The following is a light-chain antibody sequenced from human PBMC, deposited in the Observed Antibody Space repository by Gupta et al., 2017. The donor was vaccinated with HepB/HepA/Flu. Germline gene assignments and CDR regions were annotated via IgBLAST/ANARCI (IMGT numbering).Light chain of an antibody. J-gene: IGKJ1*01. CDR1: QTLPDSY. Sequence: IVLTQSPGTLSLSPGERATLSCRASQTLPDSYLAWYQQKPGQAPKLLIYGASTRANDIPDRFSGSGSGTDFTLTISRLEPEDFAVYYCHQDITSLSTFGQGTKVEIK. CDR3: HQDITSLST. V-gene: IGKV3-20*01. CDR2: GAS.